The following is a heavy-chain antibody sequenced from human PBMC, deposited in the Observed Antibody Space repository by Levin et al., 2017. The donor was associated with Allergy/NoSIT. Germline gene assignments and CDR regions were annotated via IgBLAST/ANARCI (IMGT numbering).Heavy chain of an antibody. CDR1: GFTFSSYA. J-gene: IGHJ6*02. D-gene: IGHD3-3*01. Sequence: GGSLRLSCAASGFTFSSYAMSWVRQAPGKGLEWVSAISGSGGSTYYADSVKGRFTISRDNSKNTLYLQMNSLRAEDTAVYYCAKDPGLEYYDFWSGYLYYYYYYGMDVWGQGTTVTVSS. V-gene: IGHV3-23*01. CDR3: AKDPGLEYYDFWSGYLYYYYYYGMDV. CDR2: ISGSGGST.